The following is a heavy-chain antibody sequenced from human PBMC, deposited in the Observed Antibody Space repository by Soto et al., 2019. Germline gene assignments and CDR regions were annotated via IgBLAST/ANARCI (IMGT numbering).Heavy chain of an antibody. D-gene: IGHD1-1*01. V-gene: IGHV3-13*01. CDR3: ASEGLYGTNWDDWFFDL. J-gene: IGHJ2*01. CDR2: IGLSGDT. Sequence: EVQLAESGGGLVQPGGSLRLSCAASGFSFSNYEFHWVRQAPGKGLEWVSAIGLSGDTYYPGSVKGRFTISRENAKNSLDLQVNTLTAGDPAVYYCASEGLYGTNWDDWFFDLWGRGTLVTVSS. CDR1: GFSFSNYE.